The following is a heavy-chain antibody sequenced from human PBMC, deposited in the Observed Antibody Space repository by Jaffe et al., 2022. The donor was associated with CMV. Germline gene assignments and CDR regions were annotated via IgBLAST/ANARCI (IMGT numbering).Heavy chain of an antibody. CDR1: GFTFSSDV. Sequence: EVQLLESGGNLIQPGGSLRLSCAASGFTFSSDVMSWVRQAPGKGLEWVSSITEGGDRTSYADSVKGRFTIARDNSKNTLYLQMSSLRAEDTAVYYCALRGTSKSFDYWGQGTLVTVSS. D-gene: IGHD3-10*01. V-gene: IGHV3-23*01. J-gene: IGHJ4*02. CDR2: ITEGGDRT. CDR3: ALRGTSKSFDY.